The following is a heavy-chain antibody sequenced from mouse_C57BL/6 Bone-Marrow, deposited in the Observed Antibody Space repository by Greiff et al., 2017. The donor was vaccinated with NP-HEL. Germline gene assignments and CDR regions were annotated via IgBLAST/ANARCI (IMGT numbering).Heavy chain of an antibody. Sequence: VHLVESGPGLVQPSQCLSISCTVSGFSLTSYCVHWVRQPPGKGLEWLGVIWSGGSTDYNAAFISRLSISKDNTKSQVLYKMNSLQADYTAIYDCAKDYYCNYGGYAMDYLGQGTSVTASS. CDR1: GFSLTSYC. D-gene: IGHD2-1*01. J-gene: IGHJ4*01. CDR2: IWSGGST. CDR3: AKDYYCNYGGYAMDY. V-gene: IGHV2-4*01.